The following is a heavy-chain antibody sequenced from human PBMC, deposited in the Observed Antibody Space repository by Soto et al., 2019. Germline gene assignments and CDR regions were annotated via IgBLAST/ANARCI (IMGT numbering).Heavy chain of an antibody. J-gene: IGHJ4*02. CDR3: AREFQRGLDY. V-gene: IGHV1-2*02. D-gene: IGHD3-10*01. Sequence: ASVKVSCKASGYTFTGYFVHWVRQAPGQGLEWMGWINPYGGTTYAQNFQGRVTMTRDTSIDRAFMELMTLRSDDTAVYYCAREFQRGLDYWGQGTLVTVSS. CDR1: GYTFTGYF. CDR2: INPYGGT.